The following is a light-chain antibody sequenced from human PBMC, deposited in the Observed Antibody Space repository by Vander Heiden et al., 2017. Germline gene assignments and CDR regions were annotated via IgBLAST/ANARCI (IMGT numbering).Light chain of an antibody. Sequence: SYVLTQPPSVSVAPGQTASIICGGRDIERKSVQWYQQRPGQAPLLVVYDDNDRPSGSPERCSGSNSGNTATLIITGVEAGDEGDYFCQVWDGGSDLLVVFGGGTKLTVL. CDR1: DIERKS. V-gene: IGLV3-21*02. CDR2: DDN. J-gene: IGLJ2*01. CDR3: QVWDGGSDLLVV.